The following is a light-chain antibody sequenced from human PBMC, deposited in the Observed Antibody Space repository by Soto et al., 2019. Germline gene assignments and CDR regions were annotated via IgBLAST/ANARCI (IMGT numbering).Light chain of an antibody. V-gene: IGKV1-8*01. CDR1: QGISSY. CDR2: AAS. Sequence: AIRMTQSPSSLSASTGDRVTITCRANQGISSYLAWYQQKPGKAPKHLIYAASTLQSGVPSRFSGSGSGTDFTLTISCLQSEDFATYYCQQYYSYPRTFGQGTKVEIK. J-gene: IGKJ1*01. CDR3: QQYYSYPRT.